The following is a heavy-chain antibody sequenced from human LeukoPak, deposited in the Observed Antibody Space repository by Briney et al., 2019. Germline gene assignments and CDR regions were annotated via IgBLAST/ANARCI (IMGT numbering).Heavy chain of an antibody. Sequence: PSETLSLTCTVSGGSISIYYWSCIPQPPGKGLEWIGYIYYIWSTNYNPSLKSPVTISVDPSKTQLSPKLSSVTAADPAVSYCARRVRSYAPTWYFALCGGGTLVTVSS. V-gene: IGHV4-59*01. J-gene: IGHJ2*01. CDR2: IYYIWST. CDR3: ARRVRSYAPTWYFAL. CDR1: GGSISIYY. D-gene: IGHD2-2*01.